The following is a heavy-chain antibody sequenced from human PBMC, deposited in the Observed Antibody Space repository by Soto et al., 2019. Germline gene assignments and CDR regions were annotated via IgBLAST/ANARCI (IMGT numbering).Heavy chain of an antibody. CDR2: IKQDGSEK. J-gene: IGHJ4*02. D-gene: IGHD6-13*01. V-gene: IGHV3-7*05. CDR3: ARGPRIAAAGLYYFRY. Sequence: EVQLVESGGGLVQPGGSLRLSCAASGFTFSSYWMSWVRQAPGKGLEWVANIKQDGSEKYYVDSVKGRFTISRDNAKNSLYLQMNSLRAEDTAVYYCARGPRIAAAGLYYFRYWGQGTLVTVSS. CDR1: GFTFSSYW.